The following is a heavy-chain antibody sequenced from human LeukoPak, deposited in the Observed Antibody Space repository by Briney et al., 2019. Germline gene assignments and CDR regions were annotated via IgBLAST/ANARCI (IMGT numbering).Heavy chain of an antibody. Sequence: SETLSLTCSVLGGSMSSYYWSCIRQPAGKGLEWIGRIYTSGSTNYNPSLKSRVTMSVDTSKNQFSLKLSSVTAAATAVYYCARDSHSPRGHNFVDPWGQGTLVTVSS. J-gene: IGHJ5*02. CDR1: GGSMSSYY. V-gene: IGHV4-4*07. CDR3: ARDSHSPRGHNFVDP. D-gene: IGHD1-20*01. CDR2: IYTSGST.